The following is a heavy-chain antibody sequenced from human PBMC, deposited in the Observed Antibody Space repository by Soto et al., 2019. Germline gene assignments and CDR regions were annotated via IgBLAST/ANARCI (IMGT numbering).Heavy chain of an antibody. Sequence: GGSLRLSCAASGFTFNTYALNWVRQAPGKGLEWVSTISGSTENTYYADSVKGRFTLSGDNSKNTLYLQMNSLRAEDAAVYYCARSSRIVVGGFGYWGQGTLVTVSS. CDR3: ARSSRIVVGGFGY. D-gene: IGHD6-19*01. CDR2: ISGSTENT. V-gene: IGHV3-23*01. CDR1: GFTFNTYA. J-gene: IGHJ4*02.